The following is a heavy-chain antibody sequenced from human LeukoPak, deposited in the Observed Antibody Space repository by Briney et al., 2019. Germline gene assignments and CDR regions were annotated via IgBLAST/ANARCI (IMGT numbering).Heavy chain of an antibody. CDR3: ARGPDYYDSSGLARGYYFDY. J-gene: IGHJ4*02. CDR1: GFTFSSYG. D-gene: IGHD3-22*01. CDR2: ISGSGGST. V-gene: IGHV3-23*01. Sequence: GGSLRLSCAASGFTFSSYGMSWVRQAPGKGLEWVSAISGSGGSTYYADSVKGRFTISRDNAKNSLYLQMNSLRAEDTAVYYCARGPDYYDSSGLARGYYFDYWGQGTLVTVSS.